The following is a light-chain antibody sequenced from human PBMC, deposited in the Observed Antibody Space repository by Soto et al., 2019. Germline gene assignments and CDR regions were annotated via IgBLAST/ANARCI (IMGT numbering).Light chain of an antibody. J-gene: IGKJ1*01. V-gene: IGKV1-5*03. CDR3: QQYNGYSRA. CDR2: KVS. CDR1: QDLNDW. Sequence: DIQMTQSPSTLSASVGDTVTITCRASQDLNDWLAWFQQKPGKAPNLLIYKVSNLESGVPSRFSGSGSGTEFTLTITSLQPEDFASYYCQQYNGYSRAFGQGTKVEIK.